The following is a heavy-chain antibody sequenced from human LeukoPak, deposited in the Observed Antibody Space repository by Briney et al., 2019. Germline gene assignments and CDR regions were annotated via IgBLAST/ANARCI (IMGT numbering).Heavy chain of an antibody. V-gene: IGHV1-46*01. CDR2: ISPSSGTT. J-gene: IGHJ4*01. CDR1: GYTFTNYY. D-gene: IGHD3-22*01. Sequence: AASVKVSCRASGYTFTNYYLHWVRQAPGQGLEWIAMISPSSGTTSHAQKFQGRVSMTSDTSMSTVYMELSSLRSDDTALYFCARGAELGAYYLINLDYWGQGTLVTVSS. CDR3: ARGAELGAYYLINLDY.